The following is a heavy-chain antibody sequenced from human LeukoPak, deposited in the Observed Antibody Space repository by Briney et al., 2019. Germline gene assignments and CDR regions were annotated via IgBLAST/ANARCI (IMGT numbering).Heavy chain of an antibody. J-gene: IGHJ5*02. V-gene: IGHV3-30*02. CDR3: AKGHSSSYNWFDP. Sequence: GGSLRPSCAASGFTFSSYGMHWVRQAPGKGLEWVAFIRYDGSNKYYADSVKGRFTISRDNSKNTLYLQMNSLRAEDTAVYYCAKGHSSSYNWFDPWGQGTLVTVSS. CDR1: GFTFSSYG. CDR2: IRYDGSNK. D-gene: IGHD6-6*01.